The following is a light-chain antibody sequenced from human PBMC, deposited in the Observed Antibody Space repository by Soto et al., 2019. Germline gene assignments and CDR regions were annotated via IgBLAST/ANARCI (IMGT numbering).Light chain of an antibody. CDR1: SSDIGAYDH. CDR2: SVS. V-gene: IGLV2-14*01. J-gene: IGLJ1*01. CDR3: ISYTVSRSYV. Sequence: QSALTQPASVSGSPGQSITISCSGTSSDIGAYDHVAWFQQFPGKTPKLVIYSVSNRPSGVSYRFSGSKSGNTASLTISGLQADDDADYYCISYTVSRSYVFGPGTKLTVL.